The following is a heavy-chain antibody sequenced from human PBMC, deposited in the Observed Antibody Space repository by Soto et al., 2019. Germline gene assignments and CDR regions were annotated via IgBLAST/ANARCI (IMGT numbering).Heavy chain of an antibody. D-gene: IGHD6-13*01. CDR1: GFTFISYE. V-gene: IGHV3-48*03. J-gene: IGHJ6*02. Sequence: LRLSCGASGFTFISYEMNWVRQAPGKGLECVSYISSSGSTIYYADSVKGRFTISRDNAKNSLYLQMNSLRAEDTAVYYCARELAAAYNYYGMDVWGQGTTVTVSS. CDR2: ISSSGSTI. CDR3: ARELAAAYNYYGMDV.